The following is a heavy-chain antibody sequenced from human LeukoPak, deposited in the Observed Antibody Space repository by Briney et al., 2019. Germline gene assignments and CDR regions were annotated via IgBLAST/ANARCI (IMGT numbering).Heavy chain of an antibody. Sequence: PGGSLRLSCAASGFTFSSYAMHWVRQAPGKGLEWVAVISYDGSNKYYADSVKGRFTISRDNSKNTLYLKMNSLRAEDTAVYYCARDEWLRGNLDGMDVWGQGTTVTVSS. CDR1: GFTFSSYA. CDR2: ISYDGSNK. J-gene: IGHJ6*02. V-gene: IGHV3-30*14. D-gene: IGHD5-12*01. CDR3: ARDEWLRGNLDGMDV.